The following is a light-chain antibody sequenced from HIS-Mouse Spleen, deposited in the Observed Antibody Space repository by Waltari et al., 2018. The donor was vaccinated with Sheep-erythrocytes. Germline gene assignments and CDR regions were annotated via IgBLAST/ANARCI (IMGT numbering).Light chain of an antibody. V-gene: IGKV1-6*01. CDR2: AAS. J-gene: IGKJ2*01. CDR1: QGIRND. CDR3: LQDYNYPYT. Sequence: IHMTQSPSSLSASLGDRVTITCRASQGIRNDLRRYQQKPGEAPKPLNYAASSLQSGVPSRFSGSGSGTDFTLTISSLQPEDFATYYCLQDYNYPYTFGQGTKLEIK.